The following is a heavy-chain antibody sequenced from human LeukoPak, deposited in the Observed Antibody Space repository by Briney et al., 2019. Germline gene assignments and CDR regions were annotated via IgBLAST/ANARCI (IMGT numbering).Heavy chain of an antibody. CDR1: GFTFSSYW. Sequence: GGSLRLSCAASGFTFSSYWMSWVRQAPGKGLEWVANIKQDGSEKYYVDSVKGRFTISRDNAKNSLYLQMNSLRAEDTAVYYCARDGVAAAGKGVGYFDYWGQGTLVTVSS. D-gene: IGHD6-13*01. CDR3: ARDGVAAAGKGVGYFDY. J-gene: IGHJ4*02. CDR2: IKQDGSEK. V-gene: IGHV3-7*01.